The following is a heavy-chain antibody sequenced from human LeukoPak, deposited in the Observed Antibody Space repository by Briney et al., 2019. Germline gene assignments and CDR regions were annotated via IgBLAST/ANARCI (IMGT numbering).Heavy chain of an antibody. Sequence: PSETLSLTCTVSGDSISSSTYYWGWIRQPPGKGLEWIGSIYFGGGTYYNPSLKSRVTVSVDASKNQFSLRLSSVTAADTAVYYCARAPPFPGNLFWGQGTLITVSS. V-gene: IGHV4-39*07. CDR3: ARAPPFPGNLF. CDR1: GDSISSSTYY. D-gene: IGHD4-23*01. J-gene: IGHJ4*02. CDR2: IYFGGGT.